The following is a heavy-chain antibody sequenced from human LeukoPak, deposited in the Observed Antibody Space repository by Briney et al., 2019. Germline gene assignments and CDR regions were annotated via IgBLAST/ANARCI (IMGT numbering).Heavy chain of an antibody. J-gene: IGHJ4*02. Sequence: GRSLRLSCAASGFTFTTNAVSWVRQAPGKGLDWVSAISGRTGATYYADSEKGRFTISRDNSKSTLYLQMDSLRAEDTAVYYCAKCGNSGCHLIDYWGQGTLVTVSS. CDR1: GFTFTTNA. CDR2: ISGRTGAT. CDR3: AKCGNSGCHLIDY. V-gene: IGHV3-23*01. D-gene: IGHD5-12*01.